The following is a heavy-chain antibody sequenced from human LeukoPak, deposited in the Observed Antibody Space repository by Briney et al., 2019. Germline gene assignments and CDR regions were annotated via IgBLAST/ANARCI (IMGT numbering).Heavy chain of an antibody. CDR1: GYTFTSYY. CDR2: INPKSGGA. Sequence: ASVKVSCKASGYTFTSYYIHWVRQAPGQGLEWMGWINPKSGGANYAQKFQGRVTMTWDTSISTAYMELSRLRSGDTAVYYCAREYILTAYYGDYWGQGTLVTVSS. CDR3: AREYILTAYYGDY. J-gene: IGHJ4*02. V-gene: IGHV1-2*02. D-gene: IGHD3-9*01.